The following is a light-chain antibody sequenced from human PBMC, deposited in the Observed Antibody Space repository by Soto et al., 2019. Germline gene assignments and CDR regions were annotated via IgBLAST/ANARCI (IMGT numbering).Light chain of an antibody. Sequence: EFLLTQSPSHLSLSPSERSTLSCRASQTVRNNYLAWYQQKPGQAPRLLIYDASSRATGIPDRFSGGGSGTDFTLTISRLEPEDFAVYYCQQFSSYPLTFGGGTKVDIK. V-gene: IGKV3-20*01. CDR2: DAS. CDR1: QTVRNNY. J-gene: IGKJ4*01. CDR3: QQFSSYPLT.